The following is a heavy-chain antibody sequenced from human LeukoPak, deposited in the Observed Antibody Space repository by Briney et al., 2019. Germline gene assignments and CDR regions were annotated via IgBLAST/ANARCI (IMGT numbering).Heavy chain of an antibody. J-gene: IGHJ4*02. CDR1: GESFIDYH. V-gene: IGHV3-33*06. CDR3: AKLYDSSGFDY. Sequence: QPSETLSLTCNIYGESFIDYHLSWIRQSPGKGLEWVAVIWYDGSNKYYADSVKGRFTISRDNSKNTLYLQMNSLRAEDTAVYYCAKLYDSSGFDYWGQGTLVTVSS. CDR2: IWYDGSNK. D-gene: IGHD3-22*01.